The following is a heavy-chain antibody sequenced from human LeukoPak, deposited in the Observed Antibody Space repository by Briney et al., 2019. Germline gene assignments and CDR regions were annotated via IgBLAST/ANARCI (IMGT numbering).Heavy chain of an antibody. J-gene: IGHJ4*02. CDR3: ARDVSSGLGYFDY. V-gene: IGHV4-39*07. CDR1: GFTFSSYS. CDR2: IYYSGST. D-gene: IGHD6-19*01. Sequence: PGGSLRLSCAASGFTFSSYSMNWIRQPPGKGLEWIGSIYYSGSTYYNPSLKSRVTISVDTSKNQFSLKLSSVTAADTAVYYCARDVSSGLGYFDYWGQGTLVTVSS.